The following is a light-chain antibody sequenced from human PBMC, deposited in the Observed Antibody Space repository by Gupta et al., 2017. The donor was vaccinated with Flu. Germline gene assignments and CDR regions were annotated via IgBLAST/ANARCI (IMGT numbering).Light chain of an antibody. CDR1: GSNIGGNT. CDR3: STWDDRLNGWV. J-gene: IGLJ3*02. V-gene: IGLV1-44*01. Sequence: QSVLTQPPSASGTPGQRVTIPCSGSGSNIGGNTVNWYQHLPGTAPKLLIYSNYERPSGVPDRFSASKSGTSASLAISGLQSEDEADYYCSTWDDRLNGWVFGGGTKLTVL. CDR2: SNY.